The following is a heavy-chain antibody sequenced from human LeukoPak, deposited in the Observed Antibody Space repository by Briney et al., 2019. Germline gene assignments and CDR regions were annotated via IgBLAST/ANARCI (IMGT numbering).Heavy chain of an antibody. CDR2: INPNSGGT. CDR1: GYTFTGFY. J-gene: IGHJ4*02. D-gene: IGHD6-19*01. CDR3: ARRIRGIAVAAYGY. V-gene: IGHV1-2*02. Sequence: ASVKVSCKASGYTFTGFYMHWVRQAPGQGLEWMGWINPNSGGTNYAQKFQGRVTMTRDTSISTAYMELSRLRSDDTAVYYCARRIRGIAVAAYGYWGQGTLVTVSS.